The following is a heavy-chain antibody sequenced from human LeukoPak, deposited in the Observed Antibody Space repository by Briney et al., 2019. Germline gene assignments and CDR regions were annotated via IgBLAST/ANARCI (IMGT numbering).Heavy chain of an antibody. J-gene: IGHJ6*04. CDR3: ARDLAAAAGRAV. D-gene: IGHD6-13*01. V-gene: IGHV3-23*01. CDR2: ISDSGGST. CDR1: GFIFSNYA. Sequence: GGSLRLSCAASGFIFSNYAMNWVRQAPGKGLEWVSTISDSGGSTYNADSVKGRFTISRDNSKDTLYLQMNSLRAEDTAVYYCARDLAAAAGRAVWGKGTTVTVSS.